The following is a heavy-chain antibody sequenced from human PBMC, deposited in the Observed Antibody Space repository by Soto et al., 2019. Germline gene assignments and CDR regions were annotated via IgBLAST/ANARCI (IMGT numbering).Heavy chain of an antibody. V-gene: IGHV3-30*18. CDR1: GFTFSSYG. CDR3: AKRGSSGWYYYFDY. J-gene: IGHJ4*02. D-gene: IGHD6-19*01. CDR2: ISYDGSNK. Sequence: QVQLVESGGGVVQPGRSLRLSCAASGFTFSSYGMHWVRQAPGKGLEWVAVISYDGSNKYYADSVKGRFTISRDNSKNTLYLQMNILRAEDTAVYYCAKRGSSGWYYYFDYWGQGTLVTVSS.